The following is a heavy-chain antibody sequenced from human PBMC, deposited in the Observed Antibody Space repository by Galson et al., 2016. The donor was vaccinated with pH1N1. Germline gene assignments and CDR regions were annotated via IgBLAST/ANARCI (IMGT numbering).Heavy chain of an antibody. CDR2: MYTSGTT. V-gene: IGHV4-61*02. D-gene: IGHD3-10*01. Sequence: TLSLTCTVSGGSISSSIYYWNWIRQPAGKGLEWIGRMYTSGTTTYNPSLESRVSISVDTSKNQFSLRLSSVTAADTAVYFCAGDRVALTGIFDYWGQGALVTGSS. CDR3: AGDRVALTGIFDY. J-gene: IGHJ4*02. CDR1: GGSISSSIYY.